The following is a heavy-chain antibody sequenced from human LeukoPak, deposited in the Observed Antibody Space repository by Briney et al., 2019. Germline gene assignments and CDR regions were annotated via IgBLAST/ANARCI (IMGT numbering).Heavy chain of an antibody. D-gene: IGHD3-22*01. CDR1: GGSISSYY. V-gene: IGHV4-59*01. J-gene: IGHJ4*02. Sequence: PSETLSLTCTVSGGSISSYYWSRIRQPPGKGLEWIGYIYYSGSTNYNPSLKSRVTISVDTSKNQFSLKLSSVTAADTAVYYCAGFTYYYDSSGYYYVKESGDYWGQGTLVTVSS. CDR3: AGFTYYYDSSGYYYVKESGDY. CDR2: IYYSGST.